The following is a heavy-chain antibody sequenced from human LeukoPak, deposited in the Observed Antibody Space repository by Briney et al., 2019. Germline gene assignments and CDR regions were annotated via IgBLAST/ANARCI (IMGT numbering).Heavy chain of an antibody. D-gene: IGHD5-18*01. CDR1: GYTFSGYY. J-gene: IGHJ4*02. Sequence: ASVTVSCKASGYTFSGYYMHWVGQSPGHGLEWMGWINPNSGGTNYAQKFQGRVTMTRHTSISTAYMELSRLRSDDTAVYYCARDLGFDTAYDFDYWGQGTLVTVSS. CDR2: INPNSGGT. CDR3: ARDLGFDTAYDFDY. V-gene: IGHV1-2*02.